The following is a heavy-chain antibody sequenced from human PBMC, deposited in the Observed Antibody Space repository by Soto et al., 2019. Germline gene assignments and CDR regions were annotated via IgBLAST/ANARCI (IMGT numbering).Heavy chain of an antibody. CDR2: IYYSGST. D-gene: IGHD3-22*01. CDR1: GGSISSYY. Sequence: SETLSLTCTVSGGSISSYYWSWIRQPPRKGLEWIGYIYYSGSTNYNPSLKSRVTISVDTSKNQFSLKLSSVTAADTAVYYCARGGYYYDSSGYYGVDYWGQGTLVTVSS. J-gene: IGHJ4*02. CDR3: ARGGYYYDSSGYYGVDY. V-gene: IGHV4-59*01.